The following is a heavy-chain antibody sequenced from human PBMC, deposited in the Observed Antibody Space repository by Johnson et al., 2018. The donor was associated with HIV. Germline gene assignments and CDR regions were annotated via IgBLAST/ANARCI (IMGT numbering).Heavy chain of an antibody. CDR1: GFTFSDYY. D-gene: IGHD5-24*01. CDR3: ARESRDGPNLRAFDI. Sequence: QVQLVESGGGLVQPGGSLRLSCAASGFTFSDYYMSWIRQAPGKGLEWVSYISSSGSTYYADSVKGRFTISRDNSKNTLYLQMNSLRAEDTAVYFCARESRDGPNLRAFDIWGQGTTVIVSS. J-gene: IGHJ3*02. V-gene: IGHV3-11*04. CDR2: ISSSGST.